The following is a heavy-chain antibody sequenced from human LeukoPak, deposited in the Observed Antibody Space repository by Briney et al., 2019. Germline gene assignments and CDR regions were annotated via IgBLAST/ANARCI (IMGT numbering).Heavy chain of an antibody. D-gene: IGHD2-21*01. J-gene: IGHJ4*02. Sequence: GGSLRLSCAASGFTFSIYSMNWVRQAPGKGREWVSYIRSSSDTIYYADSVKGRFTISRDNAKSSLYLQMNSLRDEDTAMYFCASDSDYSFDYWGQGTLVTVSS. CDR3: ASDSDYSFDY. CDR1: GFTFSIYS. CDR2: IRSSSDTI. V-gene: IGHV3-48*02.